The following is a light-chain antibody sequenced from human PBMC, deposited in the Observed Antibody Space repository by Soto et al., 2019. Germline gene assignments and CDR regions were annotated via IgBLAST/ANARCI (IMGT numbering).Light chain of an antibody. CDR1: QSVNNNY. J-gene: IGKJ3*01. Sequence: EIVLMQSPGTLSLSPGEGATLSCRASQSVNNNYLAWYQQKPGQAPTVLIFDTFRRATVVPDRFSGSGSGTDFTRTISRLEPEDFAVYYWQQYGSSQFTFDPGTKVNVK. CDR2: DTF. V-gene: IGKV3-20*01. CDR3: QQYGSSQFT.